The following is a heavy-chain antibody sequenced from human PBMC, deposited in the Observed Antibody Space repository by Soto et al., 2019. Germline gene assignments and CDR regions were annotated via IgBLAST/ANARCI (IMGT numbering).Heavy chain of an antibody. J-gene: IGHJ4*02. CDR1: VDIVSSTSAA. CDR2: TYYRSKWYS. CDR3: ARGSYYSGWV. V-gene: IGHV6-1*01. Sequence: SQTLSLTCAISVDIVSSTSAAGSWIRQSPSRGLEWLGRTYYRSKWYSDYAVSVKSRITINPDTSKNQFSLQLNSVTPEDTAVYYCARGSYYSGWVWGQGTLVTVSS. D-gene: IGHD6-19*01.